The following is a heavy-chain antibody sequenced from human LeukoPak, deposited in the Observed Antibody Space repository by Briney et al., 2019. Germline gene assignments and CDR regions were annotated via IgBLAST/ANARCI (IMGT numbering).Heavy chain of an antibody. D-gene: IGHD3-9*01. CDR3: AREEYYDILTGYRNWFDP. CDR2: IGAYNGNT. J-gene: IGHJ5*02. V-gene: IGHV1-18*01. Sequence: ASVKVSCKASGYSFTSYGISWVRQAPGQGLEWMGWIGAYNGNTNYAQKLQGRVTMTTDTSTSTAYMELRSLRSDDTAVYYCAREEYYDILTGYRNWFDPWGQGTLVTVSS. CDR1: GYSFTSYG.